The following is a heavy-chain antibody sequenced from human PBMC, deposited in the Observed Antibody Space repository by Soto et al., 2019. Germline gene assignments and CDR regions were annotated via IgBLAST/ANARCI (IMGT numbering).Heavy chain of an antibody. V-gene: IGHV3-23*01. CDR2: ISGSGGGT. CDR1: GFTYSNYA. CDR3: VKVGWNTMTTVTKGYFQH. D-gene: IGHD4-17*01. Sequence: EVQLLESGGGLVQPGGSLRLSCAASGFTYSNYAMNWVRQAPGKGLEWVSTISGSGGGTYYADSVTGRFTIFSDNSKNTLYLQMNSLRAEDTAVYYCVKVGWNTMTTVTKGYFQHWGQGTLVTVSS. J-gene: IGHJ1*01.